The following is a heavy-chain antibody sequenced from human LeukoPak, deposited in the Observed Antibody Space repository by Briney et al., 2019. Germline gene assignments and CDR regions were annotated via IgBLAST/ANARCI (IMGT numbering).Heavy chain of an antibody. Sequence: ASVKVSRKASGYTFTSYGISWVRQAPGQGLEWMGWISAYNGNTNYAQKLQGRVTMTTDTSTSTAYMELRSLRSDDTAVYYCARGGLLYYYDSSGYYYNYWGQGTLVTVSS. V-gene: IGHV1-18*04. CDR2: ISAYNGNT. J-gene: IGHJ4*02. CDR1: GYTFTSYG. CDR3: ARGGLLYYYDSSGYYYNY. D-gene: IGHD3-22*01.